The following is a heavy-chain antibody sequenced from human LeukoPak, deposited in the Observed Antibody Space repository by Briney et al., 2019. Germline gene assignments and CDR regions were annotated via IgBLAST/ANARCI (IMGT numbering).Heavy chain of an antibody. CDR3: ARERGSSSYFYFDY. V-gene: IGHV1-69*13. Sequence: SVKVSCKASGGTFSSYAVSWVRQAPGQGLEWMGGIIPIFGTTNYAQKFQGRVTITADESTSTAYMELSSLRSEDTAVYYCARERGSSSYFYFDYWGQGTLVTVSS. CDR2: IIPIFGTT. D-gene: IGHD6-13*01. CDR1: GGTFSSYA. J-gene: IGHJ4*02.